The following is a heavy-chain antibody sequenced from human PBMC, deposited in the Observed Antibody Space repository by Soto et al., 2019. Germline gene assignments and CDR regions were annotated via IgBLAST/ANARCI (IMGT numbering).Heavy chain of an antibody. D-gene: IGHD2-15*01. J-gene: IGHJ6*02. V-gene: IGHV4-39*01. CDR3: ARHRIRGYCSGGSCYPVGMDV. CDR1: GGSISSSSYY. Sequence: SETLSLTCTVSGGSISSSSYYWGWIRQPPGKGLEWIGSIYYSGSTYYNPSLKSRVTISVDTSKNQFSLKLSSVTAADTAVYYCARHRIRGYCSGGSCYPVGMDVWGQGTTVTVS. CDR2: IYYSGST.